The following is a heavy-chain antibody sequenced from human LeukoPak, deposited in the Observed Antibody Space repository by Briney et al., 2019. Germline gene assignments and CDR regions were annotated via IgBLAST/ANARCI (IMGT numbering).Heavy chain of an antibody. CDR1: GFTFSSYG. D-gene: IGHD3-10*02. V-gene: IGHV3-48*04. CDR3: AELGITMIGGV. J-gene: IGHJ6*04. CDR2: ISSSGSTI. Sequence: GGSLRLSCAASGFTFSSYGMSWVRQAPGKGLEWVSAISSSGSTIYYADSVKGRFTISRDNAKNSLYLQMNSLRAEDTAVYYCAELGITMIGGVWGKGTTVTISS.